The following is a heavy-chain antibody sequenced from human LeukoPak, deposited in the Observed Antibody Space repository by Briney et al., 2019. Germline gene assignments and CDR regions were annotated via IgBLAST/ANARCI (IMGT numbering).Heavy chain of an antibody. D-gene: IGHD3-22*01. J-gene: IGHJ4*02. CDR1: GGSISRGDYY. Sequence: SETLSLPCTVSGGSISRGDYYWSWIRQPPGKGLEWIGYIYYSGSTYYNPSLKSRVTISVDTSKNQFSLKLSSVTAADTAVYYCARSVLVPQWLLPAGFDYWGQGTLVTVSS. CDR2: IYYSGST. CDR3: ARSVLVPQWLLPAGFDY. V-gene: IGHV4-30-4*01.